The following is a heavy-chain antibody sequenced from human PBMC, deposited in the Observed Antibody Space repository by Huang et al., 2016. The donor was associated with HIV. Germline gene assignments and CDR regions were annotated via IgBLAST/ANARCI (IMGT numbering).Heavy chain of an antibody. CDR1: GDSVSSHY. D-gene: IGHD6-19*01. V-gene: IGHV4-59*02. CDR2: VYDSGTT. CDR3: VRDQGRLAVGGIDNWFDP. J-gene: IGHJ5*02. Sequence: QVRLQESGPGLVKPSETLSLSCTVSGDSVSSHYWGWIRHPPGKGLEWMWTVYDSGTTKYNPRLKSRITISVDTSKNGFSLNITAVSAADTAMYFCVRDQGRLAVGGIDNWFDPWGQGALVTVSS.